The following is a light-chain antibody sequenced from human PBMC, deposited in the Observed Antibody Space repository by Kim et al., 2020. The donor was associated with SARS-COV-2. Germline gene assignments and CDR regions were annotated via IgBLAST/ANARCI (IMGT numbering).Light chain of an antibody. V-gene: IGLV2-14*03. CDR2: DVS. J-gene: IGLJ3*02. CDR3: SSYAGSITWV. CDR1: SSDVSGYNY. Sequence: GQSITISCTGTSSDVSGYNYVSWYQQHPGKAPKLIIYDVSKRPSGVSNRFSGSKSGNTASLTISGLQAEDEADYYCSSYAGSITWVFGGGTKLTVL.